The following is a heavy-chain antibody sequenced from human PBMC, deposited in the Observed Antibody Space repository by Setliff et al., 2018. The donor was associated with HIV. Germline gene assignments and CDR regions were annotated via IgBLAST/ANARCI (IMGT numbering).Heavy chain of an antibody. V-gene: IGHV1-18*01. Sequence: ASVKVSCKASGYTFTSYGITWVRQAPGQGLEWMGWISAYNGNTNYAQKFQGRIIMTRDTSINTVYMELSSLTSDDTALYYCARQDIPTGYYLFDYWGQGTQVTVSS. J-gene: IGHJ4*02. CDR1: GYTFTSYG. CDR2: ISAYNGNT. CDR3: ARQDIPTGYYLFDY. D-gene: IGHD3-9*01.